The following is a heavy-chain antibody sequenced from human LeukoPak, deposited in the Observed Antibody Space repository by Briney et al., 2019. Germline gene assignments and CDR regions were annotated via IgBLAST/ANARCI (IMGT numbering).Heavy chain of an antibody. CDR2: IIPIFGTA. CDR3: ARAILGYCTNGVCPDYYYGMDV. D-gene: IGHD2-8*01. J-gene: IGHJ6*02. Sequence: ALVKVSCKASGGTFSSYAISWVRQAPGQGLEWMGGIIPIFGTANYAQKFQGRVTITADESTSTAYMELSSLRSEDTAVYYCARAILGYCTNGVCPDYYYGMDVWGQGTTVTVSS. CDR1: GGTFSSYA. V-gene: IGHV1-69*01.